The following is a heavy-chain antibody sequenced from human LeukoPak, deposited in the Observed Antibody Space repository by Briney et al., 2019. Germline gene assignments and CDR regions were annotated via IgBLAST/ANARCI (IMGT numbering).Heavy chain of an antibody. CDR3: ARAGDIVVMVAAADAFDI. Sequence: ASVKVSCKASGYTFTGYYMHWVRQAPGQGLEWMGWINPNSGGTNYAQKFQGRVTMTRDTSISTAYMELSRLRSDDTAVYYCARAGDIVVMVAAADAFDIWGQGTMVTVSS. J-gene: IGHJ3*02. V-gene: IGHV1-2*02. CDR1: GYTFTGYY. D-gene: IGHD2-15*01. CDR2: INPNSGGT.